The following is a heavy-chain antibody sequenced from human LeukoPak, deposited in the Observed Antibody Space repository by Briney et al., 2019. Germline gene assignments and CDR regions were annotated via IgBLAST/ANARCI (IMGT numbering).Heavy chain of an antibody. CDR3: GTWYSGSYGAPRHYDY. D-gene: IGHD1-26*01. Sequence: ASVKVSCKASGYTFTGYYMHWVRQAPGQGLEWMGRINPNSGGTNYAQKFQGRVTMTRDTSISTAYMELSRLRLGNTSVYDRGTWYSGSYGAPRHYDYWGQGTLVTVSS. V-gene: IGHV1-2*05. CDR2: INPNSGGT. CDR1: GYTFTGYY. J-gene: IGHJ4*02.